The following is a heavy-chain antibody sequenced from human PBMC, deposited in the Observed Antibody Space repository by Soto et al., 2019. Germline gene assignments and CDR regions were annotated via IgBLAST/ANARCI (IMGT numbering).Heavy chain of an antibody. CDR2: ISAGGSDI. Sequence: PGGALRVACASSQFTFRDYYIAWPRQAPGTRLEWVAYISAGGSDIYYGDSVKGRFTVSRDNTKKSLYLQMSNLRADDTAIYYCASLPQGYYDPSGRLVDYWGQGTLVTVSS. CDR3: ASLPQGYYDPSGRLVDY. J-gene: IGHJ4*01. CDR1: QFTFRDYY. D-gene: IGHD3-22*01. V-gene: IGHV3-11*01.